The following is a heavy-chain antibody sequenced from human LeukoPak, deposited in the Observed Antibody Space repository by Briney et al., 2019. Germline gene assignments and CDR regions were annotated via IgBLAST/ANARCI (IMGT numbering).Heavy chain of an antibody. D-gene: IGHD2/OR15-2a*01. J-gene: IGHJ3*02. Sequence: SQTLSLTCAISGDSVSSNSVTWNWIRQSPSRGLEWLGRTYYRSTWYNDYAVSVRGRITINPDTSKNQFSLQLNSVTPEDTAVYYCARKLSGAFDKWGQGTMVTVSS. CDR2: TYYRSTWYN. CDR1: GDSVSSNSVT. CDR3: ARKLSGAFDK. V-gene: IGHV6-1*01.